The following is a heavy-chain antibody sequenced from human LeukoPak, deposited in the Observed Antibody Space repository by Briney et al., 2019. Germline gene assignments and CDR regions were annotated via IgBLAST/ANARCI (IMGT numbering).Heavy chain of an antibody. CDR3: ARDQEGDGYLKFDY. CDR2: ISSNGRYI. V-gene: IGHV3-21*01. D-gene: IGHD5-24*01. Sequence: PGGSLRLSCAASGFTVSSNYMSWVRQAPGKGLEGVSSISSNGRYIYYADSVKGRFTISRDNAKNSLYLQMDSLRVEDTAVYYCARDQEGDGYLKFDYWGHGTLVTVSS. CDR1: GFTVSSNY. J-gene: IGHJ4*01.